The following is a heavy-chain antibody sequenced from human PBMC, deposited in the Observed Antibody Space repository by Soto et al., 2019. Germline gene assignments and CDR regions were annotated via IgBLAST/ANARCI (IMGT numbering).Heavy chain of an antibody. V-gene: IGHV4-34*01. CDR3: ASLSIDCTNGVCYNWFDP. D-gene: IGHD2-8*01. J-gene: IGHJ5*02. Sequence: PSETLSLTCAVYGGSFSGYYWSWIRQPPGKGLEWIGEINHSGSTNYNPSHKSRVTISVDTSKNQFSLKLYSVTAADTAVYYCASLSIDCTNGVCYNWFDPWGQGTLVTVSS. CDR2: INHSGST. CDR1: GGSFSGYY.